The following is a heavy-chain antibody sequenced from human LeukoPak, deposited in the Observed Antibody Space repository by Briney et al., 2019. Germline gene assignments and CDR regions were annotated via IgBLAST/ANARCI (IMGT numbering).Heavy chain of an antibody. CDR3: ASHRDCSSTSCYPGMFY. CDR1: GGSFSGYY. D-gene: IGHD2-2*01. CDR2: INHSGST. J-gene: IGHJ4*02. V-gene: IGHV4-34*01. Sequence: SETLSLTCAVYGGSFSGYYWSWIRQPPGKGLEWIGEINHSGSTNYNPSLKSRVTISVDTSKNKFSLKLSSVTAADTAVYYCASHRDCSSTSCYPGMFYWGQGTLVTVSS.